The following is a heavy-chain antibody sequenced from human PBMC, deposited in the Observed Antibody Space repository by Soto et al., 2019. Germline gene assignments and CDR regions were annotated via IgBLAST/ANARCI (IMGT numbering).Heavy chain of an antibody. J-gene: IGHJ3*01. CDR1: GFTFSSFA. CDR3: ARGGRGLRGAFDV. V-gene: IGHV3-30*04. D-gene: IGHD3-16*01. CDR2: ISFNGLSQ. Sequence: LVESGGGVVQSGTSLRLSCAASGFTFSSFAMHWVRQAPGKGLEWVSVISFNGLSQFYADSVRGRVTVSRDNSKNTLYLQLDSLRPDDTAVYSCARGGRGLRGAFDVWGQGTEVSVS.